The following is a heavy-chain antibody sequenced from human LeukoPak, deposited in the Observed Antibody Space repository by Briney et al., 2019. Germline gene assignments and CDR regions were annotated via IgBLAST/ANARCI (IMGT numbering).Heavy chain of an antibody. J-gene: IGHJ4*02. CDR1: GGSISSGRYY. CDR3: ARGYQAVAGTY. CDR2: IYTSGST. D-gene: IGHD6-19*01. Sequence: SQTLSLTCTVSGGSISSGRYYGSSIRQPAGKGLEWIGRIYTSGSTNYNPSLKSRVTISVDTSKNQFSLKLSSVTAADTAVYYCARGYQAVAGTYWGQGTLVTVSS. V-gene: IGHV4-61*02.